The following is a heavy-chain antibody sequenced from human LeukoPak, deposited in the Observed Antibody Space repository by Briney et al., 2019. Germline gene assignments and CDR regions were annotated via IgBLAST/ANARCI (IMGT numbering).Heavy chain of an antibody. V-gene: IGHV1-2*02. CDR2: INTRSGGT. CDR3: ARVQCCDVGKSFLFDY. CDR1: GYNFTDYY. J-gene: IGHJ4*02. D-gene: IGHD1-26*01. Sequence: ASVKVSCKASGYNFTDYYVHWVRQAPGQGLEWMGWINTRSGGTRYAQNFQGRVSMTRDTSISTAYMELSSLTSDDTAVFYCARVQCCDVGKSFLFDYWGQGTLVTASS.